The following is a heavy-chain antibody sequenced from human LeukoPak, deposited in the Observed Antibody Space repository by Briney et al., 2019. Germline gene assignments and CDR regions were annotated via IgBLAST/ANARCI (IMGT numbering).Heavy chain of an antibody. CDR2: IWYDGSNK. CDR1: GFTFSSYG. Sequence: GGSLRLSCAASGFTFSSYGMHWVRQAPGKGLEWVAVIWYDGSNKYYADSVKGRFTISRDNSKNTLYLQMNSLRAEDTAVYYCAKDPRAAGTGGVDYWGQGTLVTVSS. CDR3: AKDPRAAGTGGVDY. V-gene: IGHV3-33*06. J-gene: IGHJ4*02. D-gene: IGHD6-13*01.